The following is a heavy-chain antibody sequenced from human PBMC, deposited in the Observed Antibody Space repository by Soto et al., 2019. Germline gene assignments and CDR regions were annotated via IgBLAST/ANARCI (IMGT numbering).Heavy chain of an antibody. D-gene: IGHD3-3*01. CDR1: GFTFSNAW. Sequence: GGSLRLSCAASGFTFSNAWMSWVRQAPGKGLEWVGRIKSKTDGGTTDYAAPVNGRFTISRDDSKNTLYLQMNSLKTEDTAVYYCTSRLDRLWSGYYLFDHWGQGTLVPVSS. CDR3: TSRLDRLWSGYYLFDH. J-gene: IGHJ4*02. CDR2: IKSKTDGGTT. V-gene: IGHV3-15*01.